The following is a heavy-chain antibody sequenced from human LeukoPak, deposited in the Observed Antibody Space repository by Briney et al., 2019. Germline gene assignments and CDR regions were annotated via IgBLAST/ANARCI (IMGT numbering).Heavy chain of an antibody. D-gene: IGHD3-10*01. V-gene: IGHV1-2*06. CDR2: INPSSGGT. Sequence: ASVKVSCKASGYTFTGYYMHWVRQAPGQGLEWMGRINPSSGGTNYAQKFQGRVTMTRDTSINTAYLDLSSLRSDDTAVYYCARGPSGSDYWGQGTLVTVS. CDR1: GYTFTGYY. CDR3: ARGPSGSDY. J-gene: IGHJ4*02.